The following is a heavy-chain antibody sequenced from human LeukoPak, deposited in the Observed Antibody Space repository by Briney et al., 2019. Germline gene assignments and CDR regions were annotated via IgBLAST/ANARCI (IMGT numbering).Heavy chain of an antibody. D-gene: IGHD6-13*01. Sequence: SGGSLRLSCAASGFTFSSYAMHWVRQAPGKGLEWVAVISYDGSNKYYADSVKGRFTISRDNSKNTLYLQMNSLRAEDTAVYHCARGDPAAGFLYYFDYWGQGTLVTVSS. V-gene: IGHV3-30*04. CDR2: ISYDGSNK. J-gene: IGHJ4*02. CDR1: GFTFSSYA. CDR3: ARGDPAAGFLYYFDY.